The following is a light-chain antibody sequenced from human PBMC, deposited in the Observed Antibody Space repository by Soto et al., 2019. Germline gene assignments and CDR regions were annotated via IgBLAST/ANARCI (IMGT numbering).Light chain of an antibody. CDR3: MQALQTPYT. J-gene: IGKJ2*01. Sequence: DIVMTQSPLSLPVTPGEPASISCRSSQSLLYNNAYNYLDWYLQKPGQSPQLLIHLGSDRASGVPDRFSGSGSGTDFTLKISKVEAEDVGLYYCMQALQTPYTFGQGTKLEI. V-gene: IGKV2-28*01. CDR1: QSLLYNNAYNY. CDR2: LGS.